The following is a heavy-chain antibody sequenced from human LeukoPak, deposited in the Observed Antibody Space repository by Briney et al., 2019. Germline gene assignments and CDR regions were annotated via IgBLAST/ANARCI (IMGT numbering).Heavy chain of an antibody. CDR1: GFTFSAYW. D-gene: IGHD6-13*01. V-gene: IGHV3-74*01. CDR2: INDDETVT. CDR3: ARDFTPYSSSVAFDY. J-gene: IGHJ4*02. Sequence: GGFLRLSCAASGFTFSAYWMHWVRQAPGKGLVWVSRINDDETVTNYADSVKGRFTISRDNSKNTLYLQMNSLRAEDTAVYYCARDFTPYSSSVAFDYWGQGTLVTVSS.